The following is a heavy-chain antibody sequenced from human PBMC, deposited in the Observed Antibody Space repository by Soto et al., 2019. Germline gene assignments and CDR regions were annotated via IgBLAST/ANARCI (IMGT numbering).Heavy chain of an antibody. Sequence: QVQLVESGGGVVQPGRSLRLSCAASGFIFSSYGMHWVRQAPGKGLEWVAVISYEGSHTYYADSVKGRFTITRDNSKNTLYLQMNSLRPEDMAVYYCSKEVHCHGGSCSWSEGFDYWGQGTLLTVSS. CDR3: SKEVHCHGGSCSWSEGFDY. CDR1: GFIFSSYG. CDR2: ISYEGSHT. J-gene: IGHJ4*02. V-gene: IGHV3-30*18. D-gene: IGHD2-15*01.